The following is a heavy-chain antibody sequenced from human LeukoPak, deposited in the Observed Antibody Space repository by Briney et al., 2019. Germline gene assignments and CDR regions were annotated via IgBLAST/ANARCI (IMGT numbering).Heavy chain of an antibody. CDR3: ARPRGEDFWTVMGAFDI. V-gene: IGHV4-39*01. Sequence: SETLSLTCTVSGGSISSSSYYWGWIRQPPGKGLEWIGSIYYSGSTYYNPSLNSRVTISVDTSKNQFSLKLSSVTAADTAGYYCARPRGEDFWTVMGAFDIWGQGTMVTVSS. J-gene: IGHJ3*02. D-gene: IGHD3/OR15-3a*01. CDR1: GGSISSSSYY. CDR2: IYYSGST.